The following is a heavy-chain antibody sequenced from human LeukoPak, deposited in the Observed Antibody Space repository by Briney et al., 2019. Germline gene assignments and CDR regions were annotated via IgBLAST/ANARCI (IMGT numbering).Heavy chain of an antibody. CDR2: IASSGRNT. CDR3: AKDIQLSA. Sequence: TGGSLRLSCAASGFNFNDAAMTWVRQAPGKGLEWVSLIASSGRNTYYTDSVRGRFTISRDHSKKTLSLQMNSLRVEDTAIYYCAKDIQLSAWGLGTMVTVSS. CDR1: GFNFNDAA. V-gene: IGHV3-23*01. D-gene: IGHD5-24*01. J-gene: IGHJ3*01.